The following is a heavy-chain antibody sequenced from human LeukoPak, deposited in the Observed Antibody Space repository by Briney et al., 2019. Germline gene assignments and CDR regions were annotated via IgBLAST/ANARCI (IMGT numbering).Heavy chain of an antibody. J-gene: IGHJ6*02. V-gene: IGHV1-2*02. CDR3: ARGTTYYDSSGPLGDYYYYGMDV. CDR2: INPNSGGT. D-gene: IGHD3-22*01. CDR1: GYTFTGYY. Sequence: WASVKVSCKASGYTFTGYYMHWVRQAPGQGLEWMGWINPNSGGTNYAQKFQGRVTMTRDTSISTAYMELSRLRSDDTAVYYCARGTTYYDSSGPLGDYYYYGMDVWGQGTTVTVSS.